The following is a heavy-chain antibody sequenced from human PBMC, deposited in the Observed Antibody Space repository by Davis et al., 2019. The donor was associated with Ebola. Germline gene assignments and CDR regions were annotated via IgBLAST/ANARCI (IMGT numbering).Heavy chain of an antibody. Sequence: GSLLRPPFAAPGFTFSSCAMSWVHQAPGKGLEWVANINQYGGEEYFVDSVKGRFTISRDNAKNSLYLHLHSVRAEDTVIYYCAREIANGHHGMDVWGQGTTITVAS. CDR1: GFTFSSCA. V-gene: IGHV3-7*01. CDR2: INQYGGEE. CDR3: AREIANGHHGMDV. D-gene: IGHD2-8*01. J-gene: IGHJ6*02.